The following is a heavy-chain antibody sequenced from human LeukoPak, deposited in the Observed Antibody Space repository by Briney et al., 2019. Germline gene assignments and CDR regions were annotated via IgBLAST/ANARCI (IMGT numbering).Heavy chain of an antibody. J-gene: IGHJ4*02. D-gene: IGHD3-10*01. Sequence: SVKVSCKASGYTFTGYYMHWVRQAPGQGLEWMGGIIPIFGTANYAQKFQGRVTITTDESTSTAYMELSSLRSEDTAVYYCMMYYYGSGSYSNFDYWGQGTLVTVSS. CDR2: IIPIFGTA. CDR3: MMYYYGSGSYSNFDY. CDR1: GYTFTGYY. V-gene: IGHV1-69*05.